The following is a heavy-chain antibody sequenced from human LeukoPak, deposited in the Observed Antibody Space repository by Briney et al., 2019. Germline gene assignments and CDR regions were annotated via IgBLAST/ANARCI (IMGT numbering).Heavy chain of an antibody. CDR2: IYYTGST. D-gene: IGHD2-21*01. V-gene: IGHV4-31*03. CDR3: ARVPSVIDAFDI. J-gene: IGHJ3*02. Sequence: TLSLTCTVSGGSISSGGYYWSWIRQHPGKGLEWIAYIYYTGSTYYNPSLKSRLTISVDTSKNHFSLRLSSMTAADTAVYYCARVPSVIDAFDIWGQGTMVTVSS. CDR1: GGSISSGGYY.